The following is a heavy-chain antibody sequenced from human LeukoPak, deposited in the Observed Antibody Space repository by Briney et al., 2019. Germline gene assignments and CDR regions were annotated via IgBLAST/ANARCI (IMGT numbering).Heavy chain of an antibody. Sequence: ASVKVSCKASGGTFSSYAISWVRQAPGQGLEWMGGFDPEDGETIYAQKFQGRVTMTEDTSTDTAYMELSSLRSEDTAVYYCATGSSGSVVGYFDYWGQGTLVTVSS. CDR2: FDPEDGET. CDR1: GGTFSSYA. D-gene: IGHD1-26*01. V-gene: IGHV1-24*01. J-gene: IGHJ4*02. CDR3: ATGSSGSVVGYFDY.